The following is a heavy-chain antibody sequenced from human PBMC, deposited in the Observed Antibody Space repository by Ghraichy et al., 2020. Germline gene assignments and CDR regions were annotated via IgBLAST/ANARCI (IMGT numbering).Heavy chain of an antibody. CDR3: AKDRADYDYVWGSYLSVCRA. V-gene: IGHV3-23*01. CDR2: ISGSGGST. D-gene: IGHD3-16*01. CDR1: GFTFSSYA. Sequence: GGSLRLSCAASGFTFSSYAMSWVRQAPGKGLEWVSAISGSGGSTYYADSVKGRFTISRDNSKNTLYLQMNSLRAEDTAVYYCAKDRADYDYVWGSYLSVCRAWGQGTLVTVSS. J-gene: IGHJ5*02.